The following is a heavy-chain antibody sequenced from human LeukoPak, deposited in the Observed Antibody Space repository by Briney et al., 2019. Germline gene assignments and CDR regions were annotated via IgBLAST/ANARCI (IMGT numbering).Heavy chain of an antibody. CDR3: AKESTHYGGGYFDY. Sequence: SGGSLRLSCAASGFTFSSYGMHWVRQAPGKGLEWVAFIRYDGSNKYYADSVKGRFTISRDNSKNTLYLQMNSLRAEDTAVYYCAKESTHYGGGYFDYWGQGTLVTVSS. D-gene: IGHD4-17*01. CDR2: IRYDGSNK. V-gene: IGHV3-30*02. CDR1: GFTFSSYG. J-gene: IGHJ4*02.